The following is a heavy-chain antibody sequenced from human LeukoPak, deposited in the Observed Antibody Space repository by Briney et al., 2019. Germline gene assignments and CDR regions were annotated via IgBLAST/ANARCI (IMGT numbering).Heavy chain of an antibody. CDR2: ISGSGGST. J-gene: IGHJ4*02. Sequence: GGSLRLSCAASGFTFSSYAMSWVRQAPGKGLEWVSAISGSGGSTYYADSVKGRFTISRDNSKDTLYLQMNSLRAEDTAVYYCAKLQTVLLWFGELSVWGQGTLVTVSS. CDR1: GFTFSSYA. V-gene: IGHV3-23*01. D-gene: IGHD3-10*01. CDR3: AKLQTVLLWFGELSV.